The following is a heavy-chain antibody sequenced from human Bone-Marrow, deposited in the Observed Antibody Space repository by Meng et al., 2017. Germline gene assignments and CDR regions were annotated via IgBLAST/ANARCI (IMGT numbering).Heavy chain of an antibody. J-gene: IGHJ4*02. CDR3: ARGLRLRHAEGYFDY. Sequence: SVKVSCKASGGTFSRYAISWVRQAPGQGLEWMGGIIPIFGTANYAQKFQGRVTITTDESTSTAYMELSSLRSEDTAVYYCARGLRLRHAEGYFDYWGQGTLVTSPQ. CDR1: GGTFSRYA. D-gene: IGHD4-17*01. CDR2: IIPIFGTA. V-gene: IGHV1-69*05.